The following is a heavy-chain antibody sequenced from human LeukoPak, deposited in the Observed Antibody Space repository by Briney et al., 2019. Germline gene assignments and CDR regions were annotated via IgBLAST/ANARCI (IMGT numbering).Heavy chain of an antibody. J-gene: IGHJ6*03. Sequence: GGSLRLSCAASGFTFSSYGMHWVRQAPGKGLEWVSYISSSGSTIYYADSVKGRFTISRDNAKNTLYLQMNSLRAEDTAVYYCARVPGYGDGAGRRRGYYYYYMDVWGKGTTVTVSS. CDR3: ARVPGYGDGAGRRRGYYYYYMDV. V-gene: IGHV3-48*04. CDR1: GFTFSSYG. CDR2: ISSSGSTI. D-gene: IGHD4-17*01.